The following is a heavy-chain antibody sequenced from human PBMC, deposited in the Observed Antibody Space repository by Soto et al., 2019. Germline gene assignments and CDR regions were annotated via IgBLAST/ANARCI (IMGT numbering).Heavy chain of an antibody. V-gene: IGHV4-4*07. CDR3: VRGNFDY. CDR1: GASISNFY. CDR2: IYTSGNT. Sequence: PSETLSLTCTVSGASISNFYWSWIRQPAGKGLEWIGRIYTSGNTNYNPSLKSRVTMSVDTSKKQFSLKLKSVTAADTAAYYCVRGNFDYWGQGILVTVSS. J-gene: IGHJ4*02.